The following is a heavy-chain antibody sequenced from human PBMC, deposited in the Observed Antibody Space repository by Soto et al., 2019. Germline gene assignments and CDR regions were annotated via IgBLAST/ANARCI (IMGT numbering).Heavy chain of an antibody. D-gene: IGHD5-18*01. V-gene: IGHV1-18*01. Sequence: QAQLVQSGAEVRKPGASVKVSCKASGYTFYSHSISWVRQAPGQGLEWMGRINADYGNTQYAQKFRGRVTMTTDTSTTTVYRELTNLRSDDTAVYYCARCIQGDDYYGMDVWGQGTTVTVSS. J-gene: IGHJ6*02. CDR2: INADYGNT. CDR3: ARCIQGDDYYGMDV. CDR1: GYTFYSHS.